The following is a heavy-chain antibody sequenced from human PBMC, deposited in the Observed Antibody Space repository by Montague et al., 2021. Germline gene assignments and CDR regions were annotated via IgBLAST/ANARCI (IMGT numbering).Heavy chain of an antibody. CDR1: GASITSNIYY. V-gene: IGHV4-39*07. Sequence: SETLSLTCTVSGASITSNIYYWGWIRQSPGKCLEWIGSIYYSGNSFYQPSLKSRITMAVGTSKNQFSLKLSSVTAADTAIYYCARVFSSWYVGWFDPWGQGTLVTVSS. D-gene: IGHD6-13*01. CDR2: IYYSGNS. CDR3: ARVFSSWYVGWFDP. J-gene: IGHJ5*02.